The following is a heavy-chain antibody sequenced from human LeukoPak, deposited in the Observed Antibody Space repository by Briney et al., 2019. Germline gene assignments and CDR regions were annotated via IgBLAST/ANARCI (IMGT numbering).Heavy chain of an antibody. CDR1: GFTFSSYS. J-gene: IGHJ4*02. CDR3: ARGSMAAAGTGDY. V-gene: IGHV3-21*01. Sequence: PGGSLRLSCAASGFTFSSYSMNWVRQAPGKGLEWVSSISSSSSYIYYADSVKGRFTISRDNAKNSLYLQMNSLRAEDTAVYYCARGSMAAAGTGDYWGQGTLVTVSS. CDR2: ISSSSSYI. D-gene: IGHD6-13*01.